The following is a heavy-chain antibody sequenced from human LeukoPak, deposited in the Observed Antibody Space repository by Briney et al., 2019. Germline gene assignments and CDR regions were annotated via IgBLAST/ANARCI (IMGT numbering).Heavy chain of an antibody. CDR2: ISYDGSNK. CDR3: ARVHSIAVAGPVELSAEYFQH. CDR1: GFTFSSYA. V-gene: IGHV3-30*04. D-gene: IGHD6-19*01. Sequence: PGRSLRLSCAASGFTFSSYAMHWVRQAPGKGLEWVAVISYDGSNKYYADSVKGRFTISRDNSKNTLYLQMNSLRAEDTAVYYCARVHSIAVAGPVELSAEYFQHWGQGTLVTVSS. J-gene: IGHJ1*01.